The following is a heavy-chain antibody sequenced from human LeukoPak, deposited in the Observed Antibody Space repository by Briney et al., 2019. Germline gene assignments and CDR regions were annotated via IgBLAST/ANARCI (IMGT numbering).Heavy chain of an antibody. Sequence: RASVKVSCKASCYTLTSYGISWVRQAPRQRLEWMGWISAYKGNTNYAQKLQGRVTMTKDTSTSTAYMELRSLTSDDTAVYYCASSVVGIVRGVITYYYYYGMDVWGKGTTVTVSS. CDR2: ISAYKGNT. D-gene: IGHD3-10*01. CDR1: CYTLTSYG. CDR3: ASSVVGIVRGVITYYYYYGMDV. J-gene: IGHJ6*04. V-gene: IGHV1-18*04.